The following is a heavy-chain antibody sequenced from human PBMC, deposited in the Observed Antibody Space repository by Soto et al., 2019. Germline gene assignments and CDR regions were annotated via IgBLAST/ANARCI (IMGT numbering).Heavy chain of an antibody. V-gene: IGHV1-8*01. J-gene: IGHJ5*02. D-gene: IGHD3-9*01. Sequence: ASLKVSCKASGYTFTSYDINWVRQATGQVLEWMGWMNPNSGNTGYAQKFQGRVTMTRNTSISTAYMELSSLRSEDTAVYYCARHYDILTGYYLDPWGQGTLVSVSS. CDR1: GYTFTSYD. CDR3: ARHYDILTGYYLDP. CDR2: MNPNSGNT.